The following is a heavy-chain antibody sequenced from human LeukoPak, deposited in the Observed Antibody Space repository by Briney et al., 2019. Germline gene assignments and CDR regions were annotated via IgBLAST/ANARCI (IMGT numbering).Heavy chain of an antibody. V-gene: IGHV3-23*01. CDR3: AKDRISYTTSPGELSH. CDR2: IRGSGEST. Sequence: PGGSLRLSCAASGFIFNTYAMSWVRQAPGKGLEWVSTIRGSGESTQYAASVQGRFTIPRDNSLYTVYLQMDSLRGDDTAVYYCAKDRISYTTSPGELSHWGQGTLVIVSS. J-gene: IGHJ4*02. D-gene: IGHD3-10*01. CDR1: GFIFNTYA.